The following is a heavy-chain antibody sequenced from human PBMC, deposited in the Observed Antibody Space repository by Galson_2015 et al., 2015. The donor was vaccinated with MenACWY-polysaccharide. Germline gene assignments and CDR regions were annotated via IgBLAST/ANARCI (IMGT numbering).Heavy chain of an antibody. D-gene: IGHD2-21*01. CDR2: MNPNSGNT. V-gene: IGHV1-8*01. CDR3: ARVIARKYTFADS. CDR1: GYKFTSYD. J-gene: IGHJ5*01. Sequence: SVKVSCKASGYKFTSYDINWVRQATGQGLEWMGWMNPNSGNTGYAQKFQGRVTMTSNSAITTAYMELSSLRSEDTAVYYCARVIARKYTFADSWGQGILVTVSS.